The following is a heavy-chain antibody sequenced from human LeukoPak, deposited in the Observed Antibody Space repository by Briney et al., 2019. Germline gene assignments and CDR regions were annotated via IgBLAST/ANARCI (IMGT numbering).Heavy chain of an antibody. CDR2: IIPIFGTA. D-gene: IGHD4-17*01. V-gene: IGHV1-69*01. Sequence: SVKVSCKASGGTFSSYAISWVRQAPGQGLEWMGGIIPIFGTANYAQKFQGRVTITADESTSTAYMELSSLRSEDTAVYYCARDPRPGDPKGRAFDIWGQGTMVTVSS. CDR3: ARDPRPGDPKGRAFDI. CDR1: GGTFSSYA. J-gene: IGHJ3*02.